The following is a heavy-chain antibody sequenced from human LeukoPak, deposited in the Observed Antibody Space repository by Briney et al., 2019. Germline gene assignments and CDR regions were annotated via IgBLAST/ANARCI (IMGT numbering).Heavy chain of an antibody. CDR2: IYHSGST. V-gene: IGHV4-30-2*01. CDR1: GGSISSGGYS. Sequence: KSSETLSLTCAVSGGSISSGGYSWSWIRQPPGKGLEWIGYIYHSGSTYYNPSLKSRVTISVGRSKNQFSLKLSSVTAADTAVYYCARVIITDAFDIWGQGTMVTVSS. CDR3: ARVIITDAFDI. D-gene: IGHD3-10*01. J-gene: IGHJ3*02.